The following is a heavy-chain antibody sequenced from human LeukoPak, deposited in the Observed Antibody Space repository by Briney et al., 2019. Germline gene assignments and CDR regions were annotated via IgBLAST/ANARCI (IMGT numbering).Heavy chain of an antibody. D-gene: IGHD1-26*01. CDR3: ARDLRAPYEGGSYYDPVAFDI. V-gene: IGHV1-2*02. Sequence: ASVKVSCKASGYTFTGYYMHWVRQAPGQGLEWMGWINPNSGGTNYAQKFQGRVTMTRDTSISTAYMELSRLRSDDTAVYYCARDLRAPYEGGSYYDPVAFDIWGQGTMVTVSS. J-gene: IGHJ3*02. CDR1: GYTFTGYY. CDR2: INPNSGGT.